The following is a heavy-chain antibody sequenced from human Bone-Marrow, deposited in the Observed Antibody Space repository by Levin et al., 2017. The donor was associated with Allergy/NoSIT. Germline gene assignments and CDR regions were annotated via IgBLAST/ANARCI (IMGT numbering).Heavy chain of an antibody. J-gene: IGHJ6*02. D-gene: IGHD3-16*01. V-gene: IGHV6-1*01. CDR1: GDSVSSNSGA. CDR3: ARGTWGGYGLDV. CDR2: TYYRSRWIN. Sequence: SCAISGDSVSSNSGAWNWIRQSPSRGLEWLGRTYYRSRWINDYAVSVRGRISVNPDTSKNQFSLLLNSVTPEDTAVYYCARGTWGGYGLDVWGQGTTVTVSS.